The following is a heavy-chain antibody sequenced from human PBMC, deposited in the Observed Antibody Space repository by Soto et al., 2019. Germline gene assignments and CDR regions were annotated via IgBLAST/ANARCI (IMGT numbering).Heavy chain of an antibody. J-gene: IGHJ5*02. D-gene: IGHD1-26*01. V-gene: IGHV1-18*01. CDR1: GYTFTSYG. Sequence: QVQLVQSGAEVKKPGASVKVSSKASGYTFTSYGISWVRLAPGQGLEWMGLISAYNGNTNYAQKLQGRVTMTTDTSTSTVYMELRSLRSKDTAVYYCARASGSSYWFDPCGQVTLVTVSS. CDR2: ISAYNGNT. CDR3: ARASGSSYWFDP.